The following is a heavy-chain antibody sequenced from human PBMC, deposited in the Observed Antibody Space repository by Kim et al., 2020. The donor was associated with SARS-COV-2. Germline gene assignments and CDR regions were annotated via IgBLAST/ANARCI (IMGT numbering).Heavy chain of an antibody. Sequence: GGSLRLSCAASGFTFSNYAMSWVRQAPGKGLEWVSGISTSGGSTYYADSVKGRFSVSRDNSKNTLHLQMNSLRADDTAVYYCATAWGIIDPFDYWGQGTLVTVSS. CDR3: ATAWGIIDPFDY. D-gene: IGHD3-16*02. J-gene: IGHJ4*02. V-gene: IGHV3-23*01. CDR1: GFTFSNYA. CDR2: ISTSGGST.